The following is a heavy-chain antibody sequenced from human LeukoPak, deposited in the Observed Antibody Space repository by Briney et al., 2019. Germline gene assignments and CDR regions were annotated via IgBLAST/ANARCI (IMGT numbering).Heavy chain of an antibody. CDR3: ARGVGFWSGYSDY. CDR1: GGSISSGSYY. J-gene: IGHJ4*02. V-gene: IGHV4-61*02. D-gene: IGHD3-3*01. Sequence: SETLSLTCTVSGGSISSGSYYWSWIQQPAGKGLEWIGRIYTSGSTNYNPSLKSRVTISVDTSKNQFSLKPSSVTAADTAVYYCARGVGFWSGYSDYWGQGTLVTVSS. CDR2: IYTSGST.